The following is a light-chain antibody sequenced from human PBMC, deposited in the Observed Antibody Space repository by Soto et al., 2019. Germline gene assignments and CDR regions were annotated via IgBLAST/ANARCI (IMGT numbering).Light chain of an antibody. J-gene: IGKJ3*01. Sequence: EIVLTQSPGTLSLSPGERATLSCRASQSISSRYLAWYQQTPGRAPRLLIYGASSRATGIPDRFSGSASGTDFTLTITRLEPEDFAVYYCHHYDDSPPFTFGPGTKVGIK. CDR2: GAS. CDR1: QSISSRY. CDR3: HHYDDSPPFT. V-gene: IGKV3-20*01.